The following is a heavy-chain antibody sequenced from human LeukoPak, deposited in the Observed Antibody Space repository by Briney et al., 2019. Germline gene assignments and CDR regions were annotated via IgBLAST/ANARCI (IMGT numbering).Heavy chain of an antibody. Sequence: GASVKVSCKASGCPFTNYAYHWVRQAPGQGLEWMGWISAYNGNTNYAQKLQGRVTMTTDTSTSTAYMELRSLRSDDTAVYYCARTTVTTGDDYFDYWGQGTLVTVSS. V-gene: IGHV1-18*01. D-gene: IGHD4-17*01. CDR1: GCPFTNYA. CDR2: ISAYNGNT. CDR3: ARTTVTTGDDYFDY. J-gene: IGHJ4*02.